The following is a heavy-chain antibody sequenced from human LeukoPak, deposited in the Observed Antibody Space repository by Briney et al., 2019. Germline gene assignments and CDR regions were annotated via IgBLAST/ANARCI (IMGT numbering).Heavy chain of an antibody. V-gene: IGHV1-46*01. CDR3: ARRERYCSSTSCYAFFDY. CDR2: INPSGGST. Sequence: ASVKVSCKASGYTFTSYYMHWVRQAPGQGLEWMGIINPSGGSTSYAQKFQGRVTMTRDRSKRTVYMELSSLRSEDTAVYYCARRERYCSSTSCYAFFDYWGQGTLVTVSS. D-gene: IGHD2-2*01. CDR1: GYTFTSYY. J-gene: IGHJ4*02.